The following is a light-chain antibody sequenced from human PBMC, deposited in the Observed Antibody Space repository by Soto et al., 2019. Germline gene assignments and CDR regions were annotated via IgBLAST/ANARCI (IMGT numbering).Light chain of an antibody. V-gene: IGKV1-33*01. Sequence: DIQMTQSPSSLSASVGDRVTITCQASQDISNYLNWYQQKPGKAAKLLIYDASNLETGVPSRFSGSGSGTDFTFTISILQPEDIATYYCQQYDNLPYTFGQGTELEIK. CDR3: QQYDNLPYT. CDR1: QDISNY. J-gene: IGKJ2*01. CDR2: DAS.